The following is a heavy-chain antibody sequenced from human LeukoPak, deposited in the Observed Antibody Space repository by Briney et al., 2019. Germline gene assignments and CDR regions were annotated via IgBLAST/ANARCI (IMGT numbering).Heavy chain of an antibody. J-gene: IGHJ3*02. CDR2: NIPIFGTA. V-gene: IGHV1-69*13. CDR3: ARGNIVVVPAAMTGAFDI. Sequence: SVKVSCKASGGTFSSYAISWVRQAPGQGLEWMGGNIPIFGTANYAQKFQGRVTITADESTSTAYMELSSLRSEDTAVYYCARGNIVVVPAAMTGAFDIWGQGTMVTVSS. D-gene: IGHD2-2*01. CDR1: GGTFSSYA.